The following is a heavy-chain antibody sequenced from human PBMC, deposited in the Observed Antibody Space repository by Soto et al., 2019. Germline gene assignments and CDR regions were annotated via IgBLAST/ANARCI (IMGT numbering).Heavy chain of an antibody. CDR1: GYTFTSYY. CDR2: INPSGGST. CDR3: AREDTMIVVENAFDI. V-gene: IGHV1-46*01. D-gene: IGHD3-22*01. J-gene: IGHJ3*02. Sequence: QVQLVQSGAEVKKPGASVKVSCKASGYTFTSYYMHWVRQAPGQGLEWMGIINPSGGSTSYAQKFQGRVTKTRDTSPSTVYMELSSLRSEDTAVYYCAREDTMIVVENAFDIWGQGTMVTVSS.